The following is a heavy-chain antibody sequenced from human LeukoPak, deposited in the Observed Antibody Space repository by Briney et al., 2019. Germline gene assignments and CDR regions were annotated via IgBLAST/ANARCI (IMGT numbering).Heavy chain of an antibody. CDR1: GFTFRSYV. J-gene: IGHJ2*01. CDR3: AKEIGGSYYWYFDL. D-gene: IGHD1-26*01. Sequence: GGSLRLSCVASGFTFRSYVMSWVRQAPGKGLEWVSGISGSGGSTYYADSVRGRFTISRDTSKNTLYLQMNNLRAEDTALYYCAKEIGGSYYWYFDLWGRGTLVTVSS. V-gene: IGHV3-23*01. CDR2: ISGSGGST.